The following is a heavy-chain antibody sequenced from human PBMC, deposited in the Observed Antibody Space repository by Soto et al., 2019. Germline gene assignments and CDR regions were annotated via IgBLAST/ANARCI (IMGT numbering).Heavy chain of an antibody. CDR2: INPNSGGT. CDR1: GYTFTGYY. Sequence: ASVKVSCKASGYTFTGYYMHWVRQAPGQGLEWMGWINPNSGGTNYAQKFQGRVTMTRDTSISTAYMELSRLRSDDTAVYYCARVMTYYYDSSGAMDVWGQGTTVTVSS. V-gene: IGHV1-2*02. CDR3: ARVMTYYYDSSGAMDV. J-gene: IGHJ6*02. D-gene: IGHD3-22*01.